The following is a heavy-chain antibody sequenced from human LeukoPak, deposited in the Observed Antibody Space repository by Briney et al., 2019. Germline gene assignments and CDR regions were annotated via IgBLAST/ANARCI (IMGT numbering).Heavy chain of an antibody. CDR3: ARHGAVAGFYYYYYMDV. D-gene: IGHD6-19*01. J-gene: IGHJ6*03. Sequence: SQTLSLTCTVSAGSISSSSYYWGWIRQPPGKGLELIGSIYYSGSTYYNPSLKSRVTISVDTSKNQFSLKLSSVTAADTAVYYCARHGAVAGFYYYYYMDVWGKVTTVTVSS. V-gene: IGHV4-39*01. CDR2: IYYSGST. CDR1: AGSISSSSYY.